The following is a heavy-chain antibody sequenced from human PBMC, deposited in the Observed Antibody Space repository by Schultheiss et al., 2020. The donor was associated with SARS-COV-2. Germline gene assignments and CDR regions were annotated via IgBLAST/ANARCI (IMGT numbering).Heavy chain of an antibody. CDR3: ATGGIPAAIRGWFDP. Sequence: GGSLRLSCAASGFTFSSYAMHWVRQAPGKGLEWVANIKQDGSEKYYVDSVKGRFTISRDNSKNTLYLQMNSLRSDDTAVYYCATGGIPAAIRGWFDPWGQGTLVTVSS. V-gene: IGHV3-7*03. J-gene: IGHJ5*02. CDR2: IKQDGSEK. D-gene: IGHD2-2*02. CDR1: GFTFSSYA.